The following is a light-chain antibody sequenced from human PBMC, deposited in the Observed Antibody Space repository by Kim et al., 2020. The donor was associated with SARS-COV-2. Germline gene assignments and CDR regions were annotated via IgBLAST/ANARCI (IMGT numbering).Light chain of an antibody. CDR3: SSYTSSSRYV. CDR2: DVS. Sequence: GPSITISCTGTSSDVGGYNYVSWYQQHPGKAPKLMIYDVSKRPSGFSNRFSGSKSGNTASLTISGLQAEDEADYYCSSYTSSSRYVFGTGTKVTVL. V-gene: IGLV2-14*04. CDR1: SSDVGGYNY. J-gene: IGLJ1*01.